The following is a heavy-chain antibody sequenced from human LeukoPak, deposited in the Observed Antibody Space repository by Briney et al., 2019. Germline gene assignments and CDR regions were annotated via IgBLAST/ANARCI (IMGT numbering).Heavy chain of an antibody. CDR3: ARHEAQDFDY. V-gene: IGHV4-39*01. Sequence: SETLSLTCAVYGGSFSGYYWGWIRQPPGKGLEWIGSIYYSGTTYYSSSLKSRVIISVDTSKNQFSLKLSSVTATDTAVYYCARHEAQDFDYWGQGTLVTVSS. J-gene: IGHJ4*02. CDR2: IYYSGTT. CDR1: GGSFSGYY.